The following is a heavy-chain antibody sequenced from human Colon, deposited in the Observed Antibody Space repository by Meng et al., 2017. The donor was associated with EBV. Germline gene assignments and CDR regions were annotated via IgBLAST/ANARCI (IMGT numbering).Heavy chain of an antibody. J-gene: IGHJ4*02. CDR2: IDDSGST. D-gene: IGHD1-26*01. Sequence: QVQRQESGPGLVKPSGTLSLTCGVSGVSSSSNIRWTWVRQPPGKGLEWIGDIDDSGSTNYNPSLNSRISISLDKSKNHFSLKVNSVTAADTAVYYCARGKQDAWELLAYWGQGALVTVSS. V-gene: IGHV4-4*02. CDR3: ARGKQDAWELLAY. CDR1: GVSSSSNIR.